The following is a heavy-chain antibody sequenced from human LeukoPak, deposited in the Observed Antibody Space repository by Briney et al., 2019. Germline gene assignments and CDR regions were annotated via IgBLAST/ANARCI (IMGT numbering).Heavy chain of an antibody. D-gene: IGHD4-23*01. Sequence: PGGSLRLSCAASGLTVSSYMSWVRQAPGKGLEWVSVIYSGGSIYYADSVKGRFTISRDKSKNTLYLQMYSLRAEDTAVYYCARPPYGGVDYWGQGTLVTVSS. J-gene: IGHJ4*02. CDR1: GLTVSSY. CDR2: IYSGGSI. CDR3: ARPPYGGVDY. V-gene: IGHV3-66*04.